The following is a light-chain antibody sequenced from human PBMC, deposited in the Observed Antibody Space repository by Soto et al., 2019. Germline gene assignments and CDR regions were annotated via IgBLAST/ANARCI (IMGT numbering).Light chain of an antibody. CDR3: QQYHIYSGT. CDR1: QTIDSW. CDR2: KAS. J-gene: IGKJ1*01. V-gene: IGKV1-5*03. Sequence: DVHMTQSPSTLSASVGNRVTIACRASQTIDSWLAWYQQRPGKPPNLLIYKASTLASGVPSRFSGSGSGTEFTLTINSLQTDDFATYYCQQYHIYSGTFGQGTKVDIK.